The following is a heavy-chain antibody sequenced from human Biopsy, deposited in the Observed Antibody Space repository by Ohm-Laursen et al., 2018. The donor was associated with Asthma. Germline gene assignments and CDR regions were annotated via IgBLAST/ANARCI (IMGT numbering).Heavy chain of an antibody. CDR1: GGTFNTFV. CDR3: ARKAGSFNNSTCYSLDF. D-gene: IGHD2-15*01. J-gene: IGHJ4*02. V-gene: IGHV1-69*13. Sequence: SVKVSCKSPGGTFNTFVIGWVRQAPGQGLEWMGGINSVFGTTTYPQKFQDRVTITADDSTSTVYMELSSLRSEDTAVYYCARKAGSFNNSTCYSLDFWGQGTLVTVSS. CDR2: INSVFGTT.